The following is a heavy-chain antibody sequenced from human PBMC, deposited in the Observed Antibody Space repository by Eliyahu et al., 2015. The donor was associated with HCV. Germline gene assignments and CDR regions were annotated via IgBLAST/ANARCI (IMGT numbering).Heavy chain of an antibody. J-gene: IGHJ4*02. V-gene: IGHV1-69*02. CDR3: ARSRAHYYGSGSYYMGSDY. Sequence: GTFSSYTISWVRQAPGQGLEWMGRIIPILGIANYAQKFQGRVTITADKSTSTAYMELSSLRSEDTAVYYCARSRAHYYGSGSYYMGSDYWGQGTLVTVSS. CDR2: IIPILGIA. D-gene: IGHD3-10*01. CDR1: GTFSSYT.